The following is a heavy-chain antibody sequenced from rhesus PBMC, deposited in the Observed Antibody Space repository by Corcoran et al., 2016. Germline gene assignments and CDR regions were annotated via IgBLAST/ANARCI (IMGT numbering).Heavy chain of an antibody. CDR1: GGSISDSYR. V-gene: IGHV4S10*01. D-gene: IGHD3-3*01. J-gene: IGHJ4*01. CDR2: IYGSSTST. CDR3: AARVLQFLDWFVFDC. Sequence: QVQLQESGPGVVKPSETLSLTCAVSGGSISDSYRWSWIRQPPGKGLEWMGYIYGSSTSTNYNPSLKSHVPISNATSKTQFSLKLSSVTATDTAVYYCAARVLQFLDWFVFDCWGQGVLVTVSS.